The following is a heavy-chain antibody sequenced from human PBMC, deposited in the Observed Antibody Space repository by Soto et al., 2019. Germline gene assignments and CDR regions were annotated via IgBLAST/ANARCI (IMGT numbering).Heavy chain of an antibody. V-gene: IGHV3-21*01. CDR2: IISSSSYI. Sequence: PXGSLLLSCSASRVTFSSSRITWVRQAPGKGLDRVSSIISSSSYICYADSVTGRFTISRDYTKNSLHLQMNSLRAEDTAVYYCARDRLVDTARVQYYYYGLGVTSHWPTVTVAS. CDR1: RVTFSSSR. J-gene: IGHJ6*02. D-gene: IGHD5-18*01. CDR3: ARDRLVDTARVQYYYYGLGV.